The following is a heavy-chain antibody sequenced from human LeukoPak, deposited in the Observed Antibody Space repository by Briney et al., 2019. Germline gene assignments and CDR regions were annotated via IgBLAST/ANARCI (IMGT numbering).Heavy chain of an antibody. Sequence: GASVKVSCKASGYTFTGYYMHWVRRAPGQGLEWMGWINPNSGGTNYAQKFQGRVTMTRDTSISTAYMELSRLRSDDTAVYYCARRTSGWSFFDYWGQGTLVTVSS. CDR3: ARRTSGWSFFDY. CDR1: GYTFTGYY. J-gene: IGHJ4*02. D-gene: IGHD6-19*01. CDR2: INPNSGGT. V-gene: IGHV1-2*02.